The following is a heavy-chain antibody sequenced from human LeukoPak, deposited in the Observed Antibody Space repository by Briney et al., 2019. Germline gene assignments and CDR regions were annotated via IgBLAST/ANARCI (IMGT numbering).Heavy chain of an antibody. J-gene: IGHJ2*01. V-gene: IGHV4-31*03. Sequence: SETLSLTCTVSGVSIGSDDYYWSWIRQLPGKGLEWIGYIYYSGSTYYNPSLKSRVTISVDTSKNQFSLKLSSVTAADTAVYYCARGSVGATLHWYFDLWGRGTLVTVSS. CDR2: IYYSGST. CDR1: GVSIGSDDYY. D-gene: IGHD1-26*01. CDR3: ARGSVGATLHWYFDL.